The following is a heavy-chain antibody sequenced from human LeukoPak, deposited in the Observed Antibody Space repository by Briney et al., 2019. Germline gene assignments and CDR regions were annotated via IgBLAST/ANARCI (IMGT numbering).Heavy chain of an antibody. CDR3: ARVTHSGSY. CDR1: GFTFNTYS. V-gene: IGHV3-21*01. D-gene: IGHD1-26*01. CDR2: ISSSSSYI. J-gene: IGHJ4*02. Sequence: GGSLRLSCAASGFTFNTYSMHWVRQAPGKGLEWVSSISSSSSYIYYADSVKGRFTISRDNTKNSLYLQMNSLRAEDTAVYYCARVTHSGSYWGQGTLVTVSS.